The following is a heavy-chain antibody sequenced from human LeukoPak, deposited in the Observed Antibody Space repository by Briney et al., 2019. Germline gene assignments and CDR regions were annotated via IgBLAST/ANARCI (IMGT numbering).Heavy chain of an antibody. CDR2: MSYDGSNE. J-gene: IGHJ4*02. Sequence: GSLRLSCTASGFTFSSYALHWVRQAPGKGLEWVALMSYDGSNEYYADSVNGRFTISRDNSKNTLYLQMSSLRAEDTAVYYCASKQWLVSDFDYWGQGTLVTVSS. CDR1: GFTFSSYA. CDR3: ASKQWLVSDFDY. D-gene: IGHD6-19*01. V-gene: IGHV3-30*04.